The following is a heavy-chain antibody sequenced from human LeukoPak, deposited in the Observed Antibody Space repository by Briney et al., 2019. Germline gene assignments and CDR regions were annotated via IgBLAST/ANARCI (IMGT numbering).Heavy chain of an antibody. CDR3: AKDRGYRIAEAPNY. Sequence: GGSLRLSCAASGFPFDYYAMHWVRQAPAKGLEWVSLISWDGGSTYYAASVKGRFPISRDNSKNSLYLQMNSLRAEDTALYYCAKDRGYRIAEAPNYWGQGTLVTVSS. V-gene: IGHV3-43D*04. J-gene: IGHJ4*02. D-gene: IGHD6-19*01. CDR1: GFPFDYYA. CDR2: ISWDGGST.